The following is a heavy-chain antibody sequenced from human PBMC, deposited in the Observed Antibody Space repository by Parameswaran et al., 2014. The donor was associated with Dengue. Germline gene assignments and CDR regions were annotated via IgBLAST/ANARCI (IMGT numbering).Heavy chain of an antibody. CDR2: INHSGST. Sequence: PGKGLEWIGEINHSGSTNYNPSLKSRVTISVDTSKNQFSLKLSSVTAADTAVYYCAREIVVVVAAETWFDLWGRGTLVTVSS. D-gene: IGHD2-15*01. J-gene: IGHJ2*01. CDR3: AREIVVVVAAETWFDL. V-gene: IGHV4-34*01.